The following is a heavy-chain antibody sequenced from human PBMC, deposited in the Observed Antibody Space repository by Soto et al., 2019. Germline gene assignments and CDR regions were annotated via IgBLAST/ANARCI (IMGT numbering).Heavy chain of an antibody. J-gene: IGHJ5*02. CDR3: APHKARVVYNLYGP. D-gene: IGHD2-2*01. CDR2: IYYSGST. Sequence: SETLSLTCTVSGGSISSSSYYWGWIRQPPGKGLEWIGSIYYSGSTYYNPSLKSRGTISVDTPKNQLSLNLSSVTTTDTAVYSCAPHKARVVYNLYGPWGQGTLIAVSS. CDR1: GGSISSSSYY. V-gene: IGHV4-39*01.